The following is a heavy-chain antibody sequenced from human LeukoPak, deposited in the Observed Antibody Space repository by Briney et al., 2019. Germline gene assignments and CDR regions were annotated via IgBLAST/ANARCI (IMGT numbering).Heavy chain of an antibody. CDR3: ASMPQWLVDY. V-gene: IGHV4-39*07. D-gene: IGHD6-19*01. CDR1: GGSINSSSYY. J-gene: IGHJ4*02. CDR2: IYYSGST. Sequence: SETLSLTCIVSGGSINSSSYYWGWIRQPPGKGLEWIGSIYYSGSTYFNPSLKSRVTISVDTSKNHFSLKLSSVIAADTAVYYCASMPQWLVDYWGQGTLVTVSS.